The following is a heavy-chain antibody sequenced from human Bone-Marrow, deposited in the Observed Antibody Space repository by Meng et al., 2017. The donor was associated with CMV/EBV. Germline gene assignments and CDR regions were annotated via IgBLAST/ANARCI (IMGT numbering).Heavy chain of an antibody. J-gene: IGHJ4*02. CDR2: IRSKAYGGTT. CDR3: TRDPTYYYGSGTGH. Sequence: GESLKISCAASGFTFSDYYMSWVRQAPGKGLEWVGFIRSKAYGGTTEYAASVKGRFTISRDDSKSIAYLQMNSLKTEDTAVYYCTRDPTYYYGSGTGHWGQGTLVTVS. V-gene: IGHV3-49*04. D-gene: IGHD3-10*01. CDR1: GFTFSDYY.